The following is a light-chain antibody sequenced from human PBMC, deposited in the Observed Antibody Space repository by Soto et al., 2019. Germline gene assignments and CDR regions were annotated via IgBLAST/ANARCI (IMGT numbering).Light chain of an antibody. J-gene: IGKJ1*01. Sequence: DIVMTQSPDSLAVSLGERATINCKSSQSVLYSSNNKNYLAWYQQKPGQPPKLLIYWASTRESGVRARFSGSGSGTDFTLTISSLQAEDVAVYYCQQYYSTPQTFGQGTKVEIK. V-gene: IGKV4-1*01. CDR3: QQYYSTPQT. CDR1: QSVLYSSNNKNY. CDR2: WAS.